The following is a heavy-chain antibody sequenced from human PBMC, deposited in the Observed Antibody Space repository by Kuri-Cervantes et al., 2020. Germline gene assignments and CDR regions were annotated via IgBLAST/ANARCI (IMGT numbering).Heavy chain of an antibody. V-gene: IGHV3-33*08. D-gene: IGHD3-3*01. CDR1: GVTFSSYG. Sequence: GGSLRLSCAASGVTFSSYGMHWVRQAPGKGLEWVAVIWYDGSNKYYADSVKGRFTISRDNSKNTLYLQMNSLRAEDTAVYYCARQITIFGGGMDVWGQGTTVTVSS. J-gene: IGHJ6*02. CDR2: IWYDGSNK. CDR3: ARQITIFGGGMDV.